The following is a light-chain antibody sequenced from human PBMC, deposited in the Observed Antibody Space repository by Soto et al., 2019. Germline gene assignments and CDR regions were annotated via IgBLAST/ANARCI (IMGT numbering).Light chain of an antibody. V-gene: IGKV1-9*01. J-gene: IGKJ1*01. Sequence: DIPLTQSPSFLSASVGDRVTITCRASQGISSYLAWYQQRPGKAPKLLMYGASTLQSGVPSRFSGSASGTTFTLTINHLQPEDFATYYCQHLNNFPRTFGQGTKVEI. CDR2: GAS. CDR3: QHLNNFPRT. CDR1: QGISSY.